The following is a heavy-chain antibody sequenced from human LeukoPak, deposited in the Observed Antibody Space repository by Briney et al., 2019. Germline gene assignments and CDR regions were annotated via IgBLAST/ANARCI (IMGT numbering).Heavy chain of an antibody. CDR1: GFTFSSYG. J-gene: IGHJ1*01. V-gene: IGHV3-30*18. CDR3: AKASIAAAGGYFQH. CDR2: ISYDGTNE. D-gene: IGHD6-13*01. Sequence: GGSLRLSCAASGFTFSSYGMHWVRQAPGKGLEWVALISYDGTNEYYGDSVKGRFTISRDKSKNTLFLQMNSLRAEDTAAYYCAKASIAAAGGYFQHWGQGTLVTVSS.